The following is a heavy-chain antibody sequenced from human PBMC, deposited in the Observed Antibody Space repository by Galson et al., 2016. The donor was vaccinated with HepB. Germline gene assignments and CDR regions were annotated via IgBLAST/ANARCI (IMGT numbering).Heavy chain of an antibody. CDR2: IDPDDSYT. CDR1: GYRLTDYW. V-gene: IGHV5-10-1*01. D-gene: IGHD4-17*01. CDR3: ARALEYGSRNYYDYYARDV. Sequence: QSGAEVKEPGESLRISCQGSGYRLTDYWITWVRQVPGKGLQWMGRIDPDDSYTNYSPSFQGHVTISVDKSINTAYLQWSTLKASDTAIYYCARALEYGSRNYYDYYARDVWGQGTTVTVSS. J-gene: IGHJ6*02.